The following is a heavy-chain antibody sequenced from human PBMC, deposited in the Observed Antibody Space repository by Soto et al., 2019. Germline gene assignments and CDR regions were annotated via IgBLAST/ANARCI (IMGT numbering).Heavy chain of an antibody. CDR1: GGSISSGDYY. D-gene: IGHD3-22*01. CDR2: IYYSGST. CDR3: ARVRGKDYDSSGENFDY. V-gene: IGHV4-30-4*01. J-gene: IGHJ4*02. Sequence: QVQLQESGPGLVKPSQTLSLTCTVSGGSISSGDYYWSWIRQPPGKGLEWIGYIYYSGSTYYKPSLKSRVTISVDTSKNQFSLKLSSVTAADTAVYYCARVRGKDYDSSGENFDYWGQGTLVTVSS.